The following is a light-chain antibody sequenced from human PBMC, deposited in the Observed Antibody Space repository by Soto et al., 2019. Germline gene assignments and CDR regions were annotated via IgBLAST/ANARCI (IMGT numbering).Light chain of an antibody. V-gene: IGLV7-46*01. CDR3: LLSYSGARNVV. J-gene: IGLJ2*01. Sequence: QAVVTQEPSLTVSPGGTVTLTCGSSTGDVTSGNYPYWFQQKPGQAPRTLIYDTSNKHSWTPARFSGSLLGGKAALTLSGAQPEDEAEYYFLLSYSGARNVVFGGGTKLTVL. CDR2: DTS. CDR1: TGDVTSGNY.